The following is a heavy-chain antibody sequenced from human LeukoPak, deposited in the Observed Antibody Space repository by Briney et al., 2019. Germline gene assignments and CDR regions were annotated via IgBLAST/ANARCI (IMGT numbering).Heavy chain of an antibody. CDR1: RVTLDSNS. V-gene: IGHV3-74*01. Sequence: LRPSGAARRVTLDSNSRRWVRQVTKKGLVWVSRINGDGSGTNHADSVKGRFTISRDNAKNTLYLQMNSLRVEDTAVYYCARDRVYGSGSSDYWGQGTLVTVSS. D-gene: IGHD3-10*01. J-gene: IGHJ4*02. CDR2: INGDGSGT. CDR3: ARDRVYGSGSSDY.